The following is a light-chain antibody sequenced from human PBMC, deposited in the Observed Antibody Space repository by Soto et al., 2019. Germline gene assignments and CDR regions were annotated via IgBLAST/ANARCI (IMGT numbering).Light chain of an antibody. CDR2: GNS. J-gene: IGLJ1*01. CDR1: SSSIGAGYD. Sequence: QSVLTQPPSVSGAPGQRVTISCTGSSSSIGAGYDVHWYQQLPGTAPKLLIYGNSNRPSGVPDRFSGSKSGTSASLAITGLQAEDEADYYCQSYDRSLSGSCVFGTGTKVTVL. V-gene: IGLV1-40*01. CDR3: QSYDRSLSGSCV.